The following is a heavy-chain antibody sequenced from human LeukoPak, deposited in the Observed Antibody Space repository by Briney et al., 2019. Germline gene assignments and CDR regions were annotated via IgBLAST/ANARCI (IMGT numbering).Heavy chain of an antibody. V-gene: IGHV3-23*01. J-gene: IGHJ4*02. Sequence: GGSLRLSCAASGFTSSSYGMSWVRQAPGKGLEWVSAISGSGGSTYYADSVKGRFTISRDNAKNSLYLQMNSLRAEDTAVYYCARGRTFYDILTGYVWGQGTLVTVSS. D-gene: IGHD3-9*01. CDR2: ISGSGGST. CDR1: GFTSSSYG. CDR3: ARGRTFYDILTGYV.